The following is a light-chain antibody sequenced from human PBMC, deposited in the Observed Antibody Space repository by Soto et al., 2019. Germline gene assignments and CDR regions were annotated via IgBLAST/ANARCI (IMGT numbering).Light chain of an antibody. CDR1: KLGDKY. V-gene: IGLV3-1*01. CDR2: QDI. CDR3: QAWDINTMV. Sequence: SYELTQPPSVSVSPGQTASINCSGDKLGDKYASWYQQKPGQSPVLVIYQDIRRPSGIPERFSGSSSGNTATLTISGTQAMDEADYYCQAWDINTMVFGGGTKLTVL. J-gene: IGLJ2*01.